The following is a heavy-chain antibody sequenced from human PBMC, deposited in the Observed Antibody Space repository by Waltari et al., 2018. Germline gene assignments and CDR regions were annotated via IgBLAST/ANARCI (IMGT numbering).Heavy chain of an antibody. D-gene: IGHD3-10*01. CDR1: GGSISSGGYS. J-gene: IGHJ4*02. CDR2: IYHSGST. Sequence: QLQLQESGSGLVKPSQTLSLTCAVSGGSISSGGYSWSWIRQPPGKGLEWIGYIYHSGSTYYNPSLKSRVTISVDRSKNQFSLKLSSVTAADTAVYYCARASLLWFRELLTYYFDYWGQGTLVTVSS. V-gene: IGHV4-30-2*01. CDR3: ARASLLWFRELLTYYFDY.